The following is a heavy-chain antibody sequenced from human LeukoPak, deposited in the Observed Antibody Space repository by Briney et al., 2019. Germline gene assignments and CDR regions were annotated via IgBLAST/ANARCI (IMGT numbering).Heavy chain of an antibody. V-gene: IGHV3-30*02. CDR3: ARDFGSGTYAADY. CDR1: GFTFSRCN. Sequence: PGGSLRLSCAASGFTFSRCNFHWVRQAPDKGLEWVAFIPHDRDYRFYGESVKGRFTISRDNSKSTVYLQMSSLRGEDTAVYYCARDFGSGTYAADYWGQGTLVTVSS. D-gene: IGHD3-10*01. J-gene: IGHJ4*02. CDR2: IPHDRDYR.